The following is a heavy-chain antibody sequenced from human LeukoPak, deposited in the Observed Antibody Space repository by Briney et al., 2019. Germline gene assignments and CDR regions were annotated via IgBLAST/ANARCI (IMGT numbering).Heavy chain of an antibody. Sequence: GGSLRLSCAASGLTFSSYAMSWVRQAPGKGLEWVSGISGSGGSTYYADSVKGRLTISRDNSKNTLYLQMNSLRAEDTAVYYCAKGRYYGSGKWGYFEYWGQGTLVTVSS. CDR3: AKGRYYGSGKWGYFEY. V-gene: IGHV3-23*01. CDR2: ISGSGGST. J-gene: IGHJ4*02. CDR1: GLTFSSYA. D-gene: IGHD3-10*01.